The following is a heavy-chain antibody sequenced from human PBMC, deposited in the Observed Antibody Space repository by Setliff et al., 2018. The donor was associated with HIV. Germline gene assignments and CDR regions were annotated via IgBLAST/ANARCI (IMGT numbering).Heavy chain of an antibody. CDR1: GDSISRGGYY. CDR3: ARLTYVSRFLGCSPEYSFYHYYLDV. Sequence: SETLSLTCRVSGDSISRGGYYWSWIRQSPVKGLEWIGYIYYNGNAYYNPSLEGRLTMSIDPSQNHFSLNLTSVTAADTAVYYCARLTYVSRFLGCSPEYSFYHYYLDVWGKGTTVTVS. J-gene: IGHJ6*03. CDR2: IYYNGNA. D-gene: IGHD3-3*01. V-gene: IGHV4-31*02.